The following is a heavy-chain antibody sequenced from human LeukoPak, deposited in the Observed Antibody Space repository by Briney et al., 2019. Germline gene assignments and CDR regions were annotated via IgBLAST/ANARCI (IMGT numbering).Heavy chain of an antibody. CDR3: AGYYDSSGCFSV. V-gene: IGHV1-24*01. D-gene: IGHD3-22*01. CDR1: GYTLTELS. Sequence: ASVKVSCKVSGYTLTELSMHWVRQAPGKGLEWMGGFDPEDGETIYAQKFQGRVTMTEDTSTDTAYKELSSLRSEDTAVYYCAGYYDSSGCFSVWGQGTLVTVSS. J-gene: IGHJ4*02. CDR2: FDPEDGET.